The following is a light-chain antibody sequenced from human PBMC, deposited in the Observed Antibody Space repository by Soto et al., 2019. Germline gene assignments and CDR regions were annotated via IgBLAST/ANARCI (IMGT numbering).Light chain of an antibody. Sequence: QSALTQPASVSGSPGQSITIACTGTNRDVGSYNLVSWYQQRPGEAPKLIISEVRNRPSGISYRFTGSKSGNTASLTISGLQAEDTAHYYCSSYTDVVTLEVFGPGTKVTVL. CDR3: SSYTDVVTLEV. V-gene: IGLV2-14*01. CDR1: NRDVGSYNL. CDR2: EVR. J-gene: IGLJ1*01.